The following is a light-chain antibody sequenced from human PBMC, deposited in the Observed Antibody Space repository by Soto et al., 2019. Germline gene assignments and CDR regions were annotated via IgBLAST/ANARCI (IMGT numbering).Light chain of an antibody. CDR3: QQSYSIPHT. V-gene: IGKV1-39*01. Sequence: DIQVTQSPSSLSASVGDRVEITCRASQSITTYLNWYQQKPGKAPHLVVKSASTLQDGVPSRFSGSGSGTDFALTISSLQPEDLRTYYRQQSYSIPHTFGQGTKLEIK. J-gene: IGKJ2*01. CDR2: SAS. CDR1: QSITTY.